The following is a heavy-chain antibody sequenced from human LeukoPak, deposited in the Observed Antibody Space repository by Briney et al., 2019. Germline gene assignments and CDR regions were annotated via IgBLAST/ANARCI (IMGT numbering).Heavy chain of an antibody. CDR1: GGSFSGYY. V-gene: IGHV4-34*01. CDR3: ARVSYYDFWSGWYQRDWFDP. Sequence: PSETLSLTCAVYGGSFSGYYWSWIRQPPGKGLEWIGDINHSGSTNYNPSLKSRVTISVDTSKNQFSLKLSSVTAADTAVYYCARVSYYDFWSGWYQRDWFDPWGQGTLVTVSS. CDR2: INHSGST. J-gene: IGHJ5*02. D-gene: IGHD3-3*01.